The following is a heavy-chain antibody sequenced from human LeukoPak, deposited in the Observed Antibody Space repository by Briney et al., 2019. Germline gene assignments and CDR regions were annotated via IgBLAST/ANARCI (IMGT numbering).Heavy chain of an antibody. D-gene: IGHD6-13*01. Sequence: GGSLRLSCAASGFTXSXYGMXWVXXAPGKXLEWVAXISYDGSNKYYADXVKGRFTISRDNSKNTLYLQMNSLRAEDTAVYYCAKDSSSSERSFDYWGQGTLVTVSS. CDR2: ISYDGSNK. CDR1: GFTXSXYG. V-gene: IGHV3-30*18. CDR3: AKDSSSSERSFDY. J-gene: IGHJ4*02.